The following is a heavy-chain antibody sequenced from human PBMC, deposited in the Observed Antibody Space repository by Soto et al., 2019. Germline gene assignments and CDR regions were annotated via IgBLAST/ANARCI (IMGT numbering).Heavy chain of an antibody. J-gene: IGHJ5*02. Sequence: SETLSLTCVVSGTSVSSTYWWTWVRQAPGKGLEWLGEMYHTGTANYNPSLKNRATISVDKSNNQFSLKLTSMTPADTAVYYCATLPPRIVVVLSPFPSWGQGTPVTVSS. CDR1: GTSVSSTYW. D-gene: IGHD2-15*01. CDR2: MYHTGTA. V-gene: IGHV4-4*02. CDR3: ATLPPRIVVVLSPFPS.